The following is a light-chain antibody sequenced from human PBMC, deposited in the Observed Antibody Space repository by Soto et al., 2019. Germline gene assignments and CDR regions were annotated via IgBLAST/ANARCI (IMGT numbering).Light chain of an antibody. CDR3: AVWDDSLNVVV. Sequence: QSVLTQPPSASGTPGQRVTISCSGSSSNIASNTVSWYQQLPGTAPKLLIFSTYQRPSGVPDRISGSKSGTSASLAISGLQSADEAVYYCAVWDDSLNVVVFGGGTKLTVL. J-gene: IGLJ2*01. CDR2: STY. CDR1: SSNIASNT. V-gene: IGLV1-44*01.